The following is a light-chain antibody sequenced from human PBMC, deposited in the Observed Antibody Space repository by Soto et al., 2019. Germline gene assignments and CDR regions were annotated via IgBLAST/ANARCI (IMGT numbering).Light chain of an antibody. CDR2: QDK. J-gene: IGLJ2*01. CDR3: QAWDSNTVV. Sequence: SYELTQPPSVSVSPGQTATITCSGDKLGDKYACWYQQRPGQSPVLVIYQDKKRPSGIPERFSGFNSANTATLTISGTQAMDEADYYCQAWDSNTVVFGGGTKLTVL. V-gene: IGLV3-1*01. CDR1: KLGDKY.